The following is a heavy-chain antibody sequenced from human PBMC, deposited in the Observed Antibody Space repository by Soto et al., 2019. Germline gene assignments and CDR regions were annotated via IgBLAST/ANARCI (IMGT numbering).Heavy chain of an antibody. CDR2: IRDRVHSYST. D-gene: IGHD1-20*01. J-gene: IGHJ4*02. V-gene: IGHV3-72*01. Sequence: LRLSCAVSGLTFSDHYMGWVRQAPGKGLDWVGRIRDRVHSYSTEYAASVKGRFTISRDDSRNSLYLQMNSLKMEDTAVFYCVSLWSVTGSRDYWGRGTLVTVSS. CDR3: VSLWSVTGSRDY. CDR1: GLTFSDHY.